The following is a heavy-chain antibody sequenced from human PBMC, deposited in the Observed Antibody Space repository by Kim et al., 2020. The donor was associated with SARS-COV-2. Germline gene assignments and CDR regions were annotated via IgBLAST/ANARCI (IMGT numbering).Heavy chain of an antibody. J-gene: IGHJ5*02. CDR2: IYYSGST. Sequence: SETLSLTCTVSGGSISSYYWSWIRQPPGKGLEWIGYIYYSGSTNYNPSLKSRVTISVDTSKNQFSLKLSSVTAADTAVYYCARLGMMIGNWFDPWGQGTLVTVSS. CDR1: GGSISSYY. CDR3: ARLGMMIGNWFDP. V-gene: IGHV4-59*08. D-gene: IGHD7-27*01.